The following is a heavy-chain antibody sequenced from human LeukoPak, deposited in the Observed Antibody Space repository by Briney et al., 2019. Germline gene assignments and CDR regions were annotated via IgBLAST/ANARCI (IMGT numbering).Heavy chain of an antibody. J-gene: IGHJ6*04. V-gene: IGHV3-48*03. D-gene: IGHD3-10*02. CDR2: ISSSGSTI. CDR3: AELGITMIGGV. Sequence: GGSLRLSCAASGFTFSSYEMNWVRKAPGKGLEWVSYISSSGSTIYYADSVKGRFTISRDNAKNSLYLQMNSLRAEDTSVYYCAELGITMIGGVWGKGTTVTISS. CDR1: GFTFSSYE.